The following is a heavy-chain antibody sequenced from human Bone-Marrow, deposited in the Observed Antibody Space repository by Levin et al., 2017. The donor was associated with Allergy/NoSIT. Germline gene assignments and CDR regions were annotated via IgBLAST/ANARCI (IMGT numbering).Heavy chain of an antibody. J-gene: IGHJ5*02. D-gene: IGHD3-3*01. Sequence: SETLSLTCAVSGGAVNSGSYYWTWIRQAPGKGLEWIGYSYYGGLTIYNPSLESRVAISVDASKNQFSLKVTSVAAADTAVYYCARGILRSLEWSFDPWGQGTLVTVSS. CDR3: ARGILRSLEWSFDP. CDR1: GGAVNSGSYY. CDR2: SYYGGLT. V-gene: IGHV4-61*01.